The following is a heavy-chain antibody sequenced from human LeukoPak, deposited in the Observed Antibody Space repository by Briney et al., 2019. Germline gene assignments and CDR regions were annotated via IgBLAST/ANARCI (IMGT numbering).Heavy chain of an antibody. D-gene: IGHD5-12*01. CDR1: GYTFSSYA. Sequence: PGGSLRLSCAASGYTFSSYAMSWVRQAPGKGLEWVSAISGSGGSTYYADSVKGRFTISRDNSKNTLYLQMNSLRAEDTAVYYCAKDTGGYSGYDSPSFDYWGQGTLVTVSS. J-gene: IGHJ4*02. CDR2: ISGSGGST. V-gene: IGHV3-23*01. CDR3: AKDTGGYSGYDSPSFDY.